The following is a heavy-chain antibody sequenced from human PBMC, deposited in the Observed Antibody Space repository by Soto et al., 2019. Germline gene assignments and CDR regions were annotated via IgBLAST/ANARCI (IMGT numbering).Heavy chain of an antibody. CDR1: GFTFSSYG. CDR2: ISYDGSNK. D-gene: IGHD3-10*01. Sequence: QVQLVESGGGVVQPGRSLRLSCAASGFTFSSYGMHWVRQAPGKGLEWVAVISYDGSNKYYADYVKGRFTISRDNSKNPLYLQMNSLRAEDTAVYYCAPWFGAFDYWGQGTLVTVSS. V-gene: IGHV3-30*03. CDR3: APWFGAFDY. J-gene: IGHJ4*02.